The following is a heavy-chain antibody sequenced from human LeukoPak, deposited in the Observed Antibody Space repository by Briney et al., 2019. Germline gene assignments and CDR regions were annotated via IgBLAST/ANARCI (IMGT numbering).Heavy chain of an antibody. CDR2: IYPGDSDT. Sequence: GESLKISCKGSGYSFATDWISWVRQMPGKGLEWMGVIYPGDSDTRYSPSFQGQVTISADESLSTAFLQWSSLKASDNAMYYCARSSDYVFDYWGQGTLVTVSS. J-gene: IGHJ4*02. CDR3: ARSSDYVFDY. CDR1: GYSFATDW. V-gene: IGHV5-51*01. D-gene: IGHD4-17*01.